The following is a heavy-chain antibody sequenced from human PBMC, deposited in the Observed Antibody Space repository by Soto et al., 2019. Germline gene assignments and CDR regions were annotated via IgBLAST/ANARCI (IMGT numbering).Heavy chain of an antibody. J-gene: IGHJ4*02. D-gene: IGHD5-12*01. CDR3: ARDSVWLRLGVDY. CDR1: GGTFSSYT. CDR2: IIPILGIA. V-gene: IGHV1-69*08. Sequence: QVQLVQSGAEVKKPGSSVKVSCKASGGTFSSYTISWVRQAPGQGLEWMGRIIPILGIANYAQKFQGRVTITADKSTSTAYMELSSLTSEDTAAYYCARDSVWLRLGVDYWGQGTLVTVSS.